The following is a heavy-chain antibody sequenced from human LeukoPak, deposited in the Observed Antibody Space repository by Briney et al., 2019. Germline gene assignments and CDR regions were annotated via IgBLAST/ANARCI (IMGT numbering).Heavy chain of an antibody. Sequence: GGSLRLSCAASGFTFSSYSMNWVRQAPGKGLEWVSYISSSSSTIYYAHSVKGRFTISRDNAKNSLYLQMNRLRAEDTAVYFCSLSRGIVVVPAAGNWFDPWGQGTLVTVSS. J-gene: IGHJ5*02. CDR3: SLSRGIVVVPAAGNWFDP. CDR1: GFTFSSYS. D-gene: IGHD2-2*01. CDR2: ISSSSSTI. V-gene: IGHV3-48*01.